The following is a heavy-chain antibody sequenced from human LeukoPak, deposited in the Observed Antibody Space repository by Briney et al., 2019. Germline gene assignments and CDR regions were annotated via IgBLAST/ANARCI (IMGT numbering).Heavy chain of an antibody. CDR2: IGAAGDT. CDR3: ARDALSWHAAERHAVGSP. V-gene: IGHV3-13*04. CDR1: GFTFSPYD. D-gene: IGHD6-13*01. J-gene: IGHJ5*02. Sequence: PGGSLRLSCAASGFTFSPYDMHWVRQATGKGLEWVSAIGAAGDTYYPGSVQGRFTISRENAKNSLYLQMNSLRAGDTAVYYCARDALSWHAAERHAVGSPWGQGTLVTVSS.